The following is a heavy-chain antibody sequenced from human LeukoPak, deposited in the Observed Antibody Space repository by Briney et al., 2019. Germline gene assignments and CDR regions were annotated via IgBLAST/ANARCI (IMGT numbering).Heavy chain of an antibody. Sequence: GGSLRLSCAASGFTVSSNYMSWVRQAPGKGLLWVSAISGSGGSTYYADSVKGRFTISRDNSKNTLYLQMNSLRAEDTAVYYCAKPSVGYGETGFDYWGQGTLVTVSS. CDR2: ISGSGGST. CDR1: GFTVSSNY. CDR3: AKPSVGYGETGFDY. V-gene: IGHV3-23*01. J-gene: IGHJ4*02. D-gene: IGHD4/OR15-4a*01.